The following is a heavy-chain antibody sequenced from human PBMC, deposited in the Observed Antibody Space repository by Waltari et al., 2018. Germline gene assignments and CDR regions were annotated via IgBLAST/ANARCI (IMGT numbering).Heavy chain of an antibody. CDR1: GFTFSSYD. Sequence: EVQLVESGGGLVQPGGSLRLSCAASGFTFSSYDMHWVRQATGKGLEWVSAIGTAGDTYYPGSVKGRFTISREKAKNSLYLQMNSLRAGDTAVYYCARGGSSSWYIDYWGQGTLVTFSS. J-gene: IGHJ4*02. D-gene: IGHD6-13*01. CDR2: IGTAGDT. CDR3: ARGGSSSWYIDY. V-gene: IGHV3-13*01.